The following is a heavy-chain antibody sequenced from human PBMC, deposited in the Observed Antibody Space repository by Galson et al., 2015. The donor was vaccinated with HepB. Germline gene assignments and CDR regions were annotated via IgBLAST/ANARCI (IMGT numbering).Heavy chain of an antibody. V-gene: IGHV1-18*01. CDR2: ISAYNGNT. CDR3: ARRYCTNGVCGWFDP. D-gene: IGHD2-8*01. J-gene: IGHJ5*02. CDR1: GYTFTSYG. Sequence: SVKVSCKASGYTFTSYGISWVRQAPGQGLEWMGWISAYNGNTNYAQKLQGRVTMTTDTSTSTAYMELRSLRSDDTAVYYCARRYCTNGVCGWFDPWGQGTLVTVSS.